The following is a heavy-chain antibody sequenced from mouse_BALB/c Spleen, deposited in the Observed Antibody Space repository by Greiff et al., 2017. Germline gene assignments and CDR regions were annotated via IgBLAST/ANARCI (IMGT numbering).Heavy chain of an antibody. J-gene: IGHJ1*01. CDR3: ARPPDGYYWYFDV. V-gene: IGHV14-3*02. CDR1: GFNIKDTY. Sequence: VQLQQSGAELVKPGASVKLSCTASGFNIKDTYMHWVKQRPEQGLEWIGRIDPANGNTKYDPKFQGKATITADTSSNTAYLQLSSLTSEDTAVHYCARPPDGYYWYFDVWGAGTTVTVSS. CDR2: IDPANGNT. D-gene: IGHD2-3*01.